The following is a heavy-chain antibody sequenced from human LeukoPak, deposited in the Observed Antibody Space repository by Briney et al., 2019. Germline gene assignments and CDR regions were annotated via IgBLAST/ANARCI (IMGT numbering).Heavy chain of an antibody. V-gene: IGHV3-7*01. CDR3: ARGLYSSSWSVDY. CDR1: GFTFSSYW. Sequence: GGSLRLSRAASGFTFSSYWMSWVRQAPGKGLEWVANIKQDGSEKYYVDSVKGRFTISRDNAKNSLYLQMNSLRAEDTAVYYCARGLYSSSWSVDYWGQGTLVTVSS. CDR2: IKQDGSEK. D-gene: IGHD6-13*01. J-gene: IGHJ4*02.